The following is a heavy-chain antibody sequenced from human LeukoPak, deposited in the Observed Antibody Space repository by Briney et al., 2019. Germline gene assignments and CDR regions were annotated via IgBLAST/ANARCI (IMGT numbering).Heavy chain of an antibody. D-gene: IGHD2-2*02. Sequence: GASVKVSCKASGYTFTGYYMHWVRQGPGEGLEWMGWMNPNSGNTGYAQKFQGRVTMTRNTSISTAYMELSSLRSEDPAVYYCARGRMISCSSTSCYTWVLNWFDPWGQGTLVTVSS. CDR2: MNPNSGNT. CDR3: ARGRMISCSSTSCYTWVLNWFDP. CDR1: GYTFTGYY. V-gene: IGHV1-8*02. J-gene: IGHJ5*02.